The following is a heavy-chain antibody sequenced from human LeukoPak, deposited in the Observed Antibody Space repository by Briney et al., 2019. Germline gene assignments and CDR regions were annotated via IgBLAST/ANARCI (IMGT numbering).Heavy chain of an antibody. CDR1: GGSISSYY. CDR3: ARGNIVATIFDY. Sequence: SETLSLTCTVSGGSISSYYWSWIRQPPGKGLEWIGYIYYSGSTNYNPSLKNRVTISVDTSKNQFSLKLSSVTAADTAVYYCARGNIVATIFDYWGQGTLVTVSS. D-gene: IGHD5-12*01. V-gene: IGHV4-59*01. CDR2: IYYSGST. J-gene: IGHJ4*02.